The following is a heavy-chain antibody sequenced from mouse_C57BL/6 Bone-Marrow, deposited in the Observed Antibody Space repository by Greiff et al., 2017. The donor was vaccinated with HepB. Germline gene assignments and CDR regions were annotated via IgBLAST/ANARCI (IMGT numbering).Heavy chain of an antibody. J-gene: IGHJ3*01. CDR2: ISDGGSYT. CDR1: GFTFSSYA. Sequence: EVQRVESGGGLVKPGGSLKLSCAASGFTFSSYAMSWVRQTPEKRLEWVATISDGGSYTYYPDNVKGRFTISRDTAKNNLYLQMSHLTSEDTAMYYCAREGIEYGKYWVAYWGQGTLVTVSA. V-gene: IGHV5-4*01. CDR3: AREGIEYGKYWVAY. D-gene: IGHD2-10*02.